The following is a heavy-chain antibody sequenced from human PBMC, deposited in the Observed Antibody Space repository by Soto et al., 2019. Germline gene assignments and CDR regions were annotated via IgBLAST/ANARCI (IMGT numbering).Heavy chain of an antibody. D-gene: IGHD2-15*01. V-gene: IGHV4-30-4*01. J-gene: IGHJ5*02. Sequence: PSETLSLTCTVSGGSISRGDYYWSWIRQPPGKGLEWLGNIHHSGNTYYNPSLKNRTTLSIDTSMSQFSLNLNSVTAAETAVYYCARGRWGAWDGATGRWFNWFDPWGQGTLVTVSS. CDR1: GGSISRGDYY. CDR2: IHHSGNT. CDR3: ARGRWGAWDGATGRWFNWFDP.